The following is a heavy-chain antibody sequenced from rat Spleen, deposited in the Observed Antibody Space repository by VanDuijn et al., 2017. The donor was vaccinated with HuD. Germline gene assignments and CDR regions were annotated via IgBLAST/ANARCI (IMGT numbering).Heavy chain of an antibody. V-gene: IGHV5-29*01. J-gene: IGHJ2*01. CDR3: ARDLELHPY. CDR2: ISYDGSSI. D-gene: IGHD1-8*01. CDR1: GFTFSDYY. Sequence: EVQLVESDGGLVQPGRSLKLSCAASGFTFSDYYMAWVRQAPTKGLEWVATISYDGSSIYYRDSVKGRFTFSRDNAKSTLYLQMNSLKTEDTATYYCARDLELHPYWGQGVMVTVSS.